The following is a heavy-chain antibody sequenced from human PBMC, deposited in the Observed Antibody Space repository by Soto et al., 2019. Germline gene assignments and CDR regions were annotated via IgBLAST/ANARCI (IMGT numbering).Heavy chain of an antibody. V-gene: IGHV4-31*03. CDR3: ARDAPGVATY. CDR2: INYRGTT. CDR1: GGSIIDGQTY. Sequence: QVQLQESGPGLVKPSQTLSLTCTVSGGSIIDGQTYLNWIRQHPERGLEWMGYINYRGTTNYSPALNSRILISIDTSKNQFSLRLTSVTAADTAVYYCARDAPGVATYRGQGTLVTVSS. D-gene: IGHD2-15*01. J-gene: IGHJ4*02.